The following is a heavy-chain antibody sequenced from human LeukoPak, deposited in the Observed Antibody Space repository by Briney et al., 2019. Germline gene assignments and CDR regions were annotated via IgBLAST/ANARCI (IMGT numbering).Heavy chain of an antibody. CDR1: GGSFSGYY. D-gene: IGHD5-18*01. CDR3: ARGRGYGYWYYYMDV. J-gene: IGHJ6*03. V-gene: IGHV4-34*01. Sequence: SETLSLTCAVYGGSFSGYYWSWLRQPPGKGLEWIGEINHSGSTNYNPSLKSRVTISVDTSKNQFSLKLSSVTAADTAVYYCARGRGYGYWYYYMDVWGKGTTVTVSS. CDR2: INHSGST.